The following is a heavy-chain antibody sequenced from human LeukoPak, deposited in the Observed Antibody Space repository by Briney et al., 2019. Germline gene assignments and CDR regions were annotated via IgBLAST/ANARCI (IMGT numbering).Heavy chain of an antibody. Sequence: GSLPLSCAASGLTFSDHYMDWVRQAPGKGLEWVGRIRNKANRYTTDYAASVKGRFTISRDNSKNSLYLQMNSLKTEDTAVYYCVRVGGYYGSGSYYVNWGQGTLVTVSS. CDR1: GLTFSDHY. V-gene: IGHV3-72*01. CDR3: VRVGGYYGSGSYYVN. CDR2: IRNKANRYTT. J-gene: IGHJ4*02. D-gene: IGHD3-10*01.